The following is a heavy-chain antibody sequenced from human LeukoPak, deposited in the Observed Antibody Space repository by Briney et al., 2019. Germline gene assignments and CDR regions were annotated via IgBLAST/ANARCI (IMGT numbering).Heavy chain of an antibody. CDR2: ISSSSRTI. CDR3: ARDRGGTDDFWSGYYTGYFDY. V-gene: IGHV3-48*01. Sequence: GGSLRLSCAASGFTFSSYEMNWVRQAPGKGLEWVSYISSSSRTIYYADSVKGRFTISRDNAKNSLYLQMNSLRAEDTAVFYCARDRGGTDDFWSGYYTGYFDYWGQGTLVTVSS. D-gene: IGHD3-3*01. CDR1: GFTFSSYE. J-gene: IGHJ4*02.